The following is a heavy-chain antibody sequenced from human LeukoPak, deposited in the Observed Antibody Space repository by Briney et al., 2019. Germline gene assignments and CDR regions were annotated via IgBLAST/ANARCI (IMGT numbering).Heavy chain of an antibody. CDR2: ISYDGSNK. J-gene: IGHJ3*02. CDR3: ARPRGYSLADAFDI. CDR1: GFPFSSYA. D-gene: IGHD5-18*01. Sequence: PGGSLRLSCAASGFPFSSYAMHWVRQAPGKGLEWVAVISYDGSNKYYADSVKGQFTISRDNSKNTLYLQMNSLRAEDTAVYYCARPRGYSLADAFDIWGQGTMVTVSS. V-gene: IGHV3-30*04.